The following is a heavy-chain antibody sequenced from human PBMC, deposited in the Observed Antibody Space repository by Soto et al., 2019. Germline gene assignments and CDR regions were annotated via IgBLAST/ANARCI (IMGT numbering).Heavy chain of an antibody. CDR2: INHSGST. J-gene: IGHJ6*04. V-gene: IGHV4-34*01. D-gene: IGHD3-9*01. CDR3: ARGRPIWWVVRNFDTSVMDV. CDR1: GGSVRGSF. Sequence: QVHLQQWGAGVLKPSETLSLSCAVYGGSVRGSFWSWIRQPPGRGLEWIGEINHSGSTNYGPSLKRRVTISVDTSKNQISLKLRSVTAADTAVYYCARGRPIWWVVRNFDTSVMDVWGKGTTVTVSS.